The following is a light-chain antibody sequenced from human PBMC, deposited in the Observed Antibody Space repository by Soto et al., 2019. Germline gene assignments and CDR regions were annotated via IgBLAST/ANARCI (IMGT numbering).Light chain of an antibody. V-gene: IGLV4-69*01. CDR3: QTWGTGIVV. J-gene: IGLJ2*01. Sequence: QSVLTQSPSASASLGASVKLTCTLTSGHSNYAIAWHQQQPAKGPRYLMKLNSDGSHSKGDGIPDRFSGSSSGAERYLTISSLQSEDEADYYCQTWGTGIVVFGGGTKLTVL. CDR1: SGHSNYA. CDR2: LNSDGSH.